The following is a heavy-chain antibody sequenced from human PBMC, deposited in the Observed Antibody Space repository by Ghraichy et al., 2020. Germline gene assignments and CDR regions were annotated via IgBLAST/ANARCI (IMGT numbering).Heavy chain of an antibody. CDR2: IKSKTDGGTT. V-gene: IGHV3-15*01. Sequence: GGSLRLSCAASGFTFSNAWMSWVRQAPGKGLEWVGRIKSKTDGGTTDYAAPVKGRFTISRDESKKTLYLQMNSLKTEDTAVYYCTTAPPPRSIVGATSVWGQVTLVTVSS. J-gene: IGHJ4*02. CDR3: TTAPPPRSIVGATSV. D-gene: IGHD1-26*01. CDR1: GFTFSNAW.